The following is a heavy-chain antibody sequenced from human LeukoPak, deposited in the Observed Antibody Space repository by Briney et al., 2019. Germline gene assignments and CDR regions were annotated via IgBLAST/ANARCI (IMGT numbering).Heavy chain of an antibody. D-gene: IGHD6-19*01. V-gene: IGHV1-69*04. CDR1: GGTFSSYA. CDR3: ARSGSGWHYHFDY. CDR2: IIPILGIA. Sequence: EASVKVSCKASGGTFSSYAISWVRQAPGQGLEWMGRIIPILGIANYAQKFQGRVTITADKSTSTAYMELSSLRSEDTAVYYCARSGSGWHYHFDYWGQGTLVTVPS. J-gene: IGHJ4*02.